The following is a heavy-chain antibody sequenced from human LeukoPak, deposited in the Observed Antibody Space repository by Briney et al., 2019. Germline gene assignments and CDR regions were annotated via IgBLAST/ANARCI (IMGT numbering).Heavy chain of an antibody. J-gene: IGHJ4*02. CDR3: ARHPWYGDYRYYFDY. D-gene: IGHD4-17*01. V-gene: IGHV4-34*01. CDR1: GGSFSGYY. CDR2: INHSGST. Sequence: SETLSLTCAVYGGSFSGYYWSWIRQPPGKGLEWIGEINHSGSTNYNPSLKSRVTISVDTSKNQFSLKLSSVTAADTAVYYCARHPWYGDYRYYFDYWGQGTLVTVSS.